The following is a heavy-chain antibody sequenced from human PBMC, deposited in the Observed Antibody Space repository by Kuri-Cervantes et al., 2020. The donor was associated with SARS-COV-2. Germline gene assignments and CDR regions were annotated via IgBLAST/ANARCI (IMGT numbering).Heavy chain of an antibody. V-gene: IGHV1-46*01. D-gene: IGHD3-22*01. CDR2: INPSGGST. CDR3: ARPHLAPDSSGLTAKNPPLLGGAFDI. CDR1: GYTFTSYY. J-gene: IGHJ3*02. Sequence: ASVKVSCKASGYTFTSYYMHWVRQAPGQGLEWMGIINPSGGSTSYAQKFQGRVTMTRDTSTSTVYMGLSSLRSEDTAVYYCARPHLAPDSSGLTAKNPPLLGGAFDIWGQGTMVTVSS.